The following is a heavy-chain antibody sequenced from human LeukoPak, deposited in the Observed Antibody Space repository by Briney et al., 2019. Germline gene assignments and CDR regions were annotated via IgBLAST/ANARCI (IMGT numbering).Heavy chain of an antibody. CDR3: ARDQSLSGNYLIDY. D-gene: IGHD1-26*01. V-gene: IGHV1-2*02. Sequence: ASVEVSCKASAYIFTNYYMHWVRQAPGEGLEWMGWISPNNGGTNYLQKFQGRVTMTRDTSISTVYMELSGLRSDDTAVYYCARDQSLSGNYLIDYWGQGTLVTVSS. J-gene: IGHJ4*02. CDR2: ISPNNGGT. CDR1: AYIFTNYY.